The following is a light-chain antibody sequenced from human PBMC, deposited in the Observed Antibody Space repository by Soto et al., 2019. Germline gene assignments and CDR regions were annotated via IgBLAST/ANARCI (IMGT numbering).Light chain of an antibody. V-gene: IGLV2-14*01. CDR1: ISDIGGYNF. CDR3: ASYTTSNTPFV. Sequence: QSALTQPASVSGSPGQSITISCTGTISDIGGYNFISWYQHHPGKAPKLVIYDVNNRPSGISYRFSGSKSGNTASLTISGLQAEDEADYYCASYTTSNTPFVFGTGTKLTVL. J-gene: IGLJ1*01. CDR2: DVN.